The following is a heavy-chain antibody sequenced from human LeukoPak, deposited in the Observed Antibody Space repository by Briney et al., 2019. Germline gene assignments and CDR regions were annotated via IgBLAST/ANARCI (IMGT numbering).Heavy chain of an antibody. CDR1: GYTFSSYA. D-gene: IGHD3-22*01. J-gene: IGHJ6*03. V-gene: IGHV3-23*01. Sequence: SGGSLRLSCAASGYTFSSYAMSWVRQAPGKGLEWVSAISGSGGSTYYADSVKGRFTISRDNSKNTLYLQMNSLRAEDTAVYYCAKDYYDSSGYYYRYYYYYMDVWGKGTTVTVSS. CDR2: ISGSGGST. CDR3: AKDYYDSSGYYYRYYYYYMDV.